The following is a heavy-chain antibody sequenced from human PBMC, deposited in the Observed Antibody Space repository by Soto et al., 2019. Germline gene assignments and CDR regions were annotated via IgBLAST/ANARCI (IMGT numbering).Heavy chain of an antibody. CDR2: IIPIFGTA. J-gene: IGHJ6*02. CDR3: ARDRYYGSGSYLYYYYGMDV. CDR1: GGTFSSYA. Sequence: QVQLVQSGAEVEKPGSSVKVSCKASGGTFSSYAISWVRQAPGQGLEWMGGIIPIFGTANYAQKFQGRVTITADKSTSTAYMELSSLRSEDTAVYYCARDRYYGSGSYLYYYYGMDVWGQGTTVTVSS. D-gene: IGHD3-10*01. V-gene: IGHV1-69*06.